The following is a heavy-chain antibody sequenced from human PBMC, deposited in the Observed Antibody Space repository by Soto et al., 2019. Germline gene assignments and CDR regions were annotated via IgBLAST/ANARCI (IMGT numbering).Heavy chain of an antibody. J-gene: IGHJ4*02. CDR1: GFTFSSYG. D-gene: IGHD2-2*01. Sequence: PGGSLRLSCEASGFTFSSYGMHWVRQAPGKGLEWVAFISWYGIIDYYEDSVKGRFTISRDNFRNTLYLQMNSLGPEDTAVYYCARDDCISTSCYVSYWGQGTLVTVSS. CDR2: ISWYGIID. V-gene: IGHV3-30*03. CDR3: ARDDCISTSCYVSY.